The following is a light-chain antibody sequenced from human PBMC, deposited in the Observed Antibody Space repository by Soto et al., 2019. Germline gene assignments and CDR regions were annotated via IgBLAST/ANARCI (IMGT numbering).Light chain of an antibody. Sequence: QSALTQPASVSGSPGQSITISCTGTSSDVGGYNYVSWYQQHPVKAPKLMIYDVTNRPSGVSDRFSGSKSGNTASLTISGLQAEDEADYYCSSYTSTSTPYVFGTGTKLTDL. CDR3: SSYTSTSTPYV. CDR2: DVT. J-gene: IGLJ1*01. V-gene: IGLV2-14*01. CDR1: SSDVGGYNY.